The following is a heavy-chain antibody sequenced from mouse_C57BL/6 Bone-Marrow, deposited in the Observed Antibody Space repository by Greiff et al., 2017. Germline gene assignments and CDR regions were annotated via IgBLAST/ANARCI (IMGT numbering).Heavy chain of an antibody. J-gene: IGHJ3*01. CDR3: ARTGYYGSSYSWFAN. CDR2: IDPSDSYT. V-gene: IGHV1-50*01. CDR1: GYTFTSYW. Sequence: QVQLQQPGAELVKPGASVKLSCKASGYTFTSYWMQWVKQRPGQGLEWIGEIDPSDSYTNYNQKFKGKATLTVDTSSSTAYMQLSSLTSEDSAVYYCARTGYYGSSYSWFANWGQGTLVTVSA. D-gene: IGHD1-1*01.